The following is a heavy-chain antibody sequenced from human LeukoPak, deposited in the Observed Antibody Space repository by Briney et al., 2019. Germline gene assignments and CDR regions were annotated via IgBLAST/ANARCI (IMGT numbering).Heavy chain of an antibody. CDR1: GFNFNSHA. CDR2: ISGGGGST. V-gene: IGHV3-23*01. J-gene: IGHJ4*02. D-gene: IGHD4-23*01. Sequence: GSLRLSCVASGFNFNSHAMSWVRQAPGKGPEWVSSISGGGGSTYSADSVKGRFTFSRDNSKNTLYLQMTGLRAEDTAVYYCAKVIVPTYGGESLLGYFDSWGQGTLVTVSS. CDR3: AKVIVPTYGGESLLGYFDS.